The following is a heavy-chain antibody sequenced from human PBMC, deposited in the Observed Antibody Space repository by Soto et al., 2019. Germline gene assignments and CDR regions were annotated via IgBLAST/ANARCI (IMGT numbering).Heavy chain of an antibody. CDR1: CGSFSGYS. V-gene: IGHV4-34*01. J-gene: IGHJ3*02. D-gene: IGHD3-22*01. Sequence: SESLSRTCAVYCGSFSGYSWTCIREPPGRGLERIGEIDRSGTTNYNPSLKSRVTFSGDTSKNQFSLKVNSVTAADTAVYYCARVGDYYDSSGYPDRGAFDIWGQGTMVT. CDR2: IDRSGTT. CDR3: ARVGDYYDSSGYPDRGAFDI.